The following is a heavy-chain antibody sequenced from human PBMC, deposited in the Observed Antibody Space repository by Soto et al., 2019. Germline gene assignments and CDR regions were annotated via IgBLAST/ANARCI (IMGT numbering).Heavy chain of an antibody. Sequence: SETLSLTCTVSGGSISSGGSYWGWIRQPPGKGLEWIGYIYYSGNTYFNPSLKSRVTLSVDTSKNQFSLNLSSVTAADTAVYYCVRYCSTTKCPFDYWGQGTLVTVSS. CDR3: VRYCSTTKCPFDY. J-gene: IGHJ4*02. D-gene: IGHD2-2*01. CDR2: IYYSGNT. CDR1: GGSISSGGSY. V-gene: IGHV4-30-4*01.